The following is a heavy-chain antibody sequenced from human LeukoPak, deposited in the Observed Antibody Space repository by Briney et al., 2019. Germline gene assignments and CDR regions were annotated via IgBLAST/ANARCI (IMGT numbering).Heavy chain of an antibody. Sequence: GASVKVSCKASGYTSTSYGISWVRQAPGQGLEWMGWINPNSGGTNYAQKFQGRVTMTRDTSISTAYMELSRLRSDDTAVYYCARSCSSTSCHDAFDIWGQGTMVTVSS. D-gene: IGHD2-2*01. CDR3: ARSCSSTSCHDAFDI. CDR2: INPNSGGT. V-gene: IGHV1-2*02. CDR1: GYTSTSYG. J-gene: IGHJ3*02.